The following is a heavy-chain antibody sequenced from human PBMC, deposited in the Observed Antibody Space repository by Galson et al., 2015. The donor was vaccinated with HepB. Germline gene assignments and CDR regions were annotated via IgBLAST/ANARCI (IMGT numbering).Heavy chain of an antibody. CDR2: INTGNGNT. CDR3: ARENNGDRYYFYYMDV. J-gene: IGHJ6*03. CDR1: GYTFTTYT. D-gene: IGHD1/OR15-1a*01. V-gene: IGHV1-3*04. Sequence: QSGAEVKKPGASVKVSCNAAGYTFTTYTIHWVRQAPGQRLEWMGWINTGNGNTKSSQKFQGRVTFTTDTSASTAYMELSSLRSEDTAVYFCARENNGDRYYFYYMDVWGKGTTVTVSS.